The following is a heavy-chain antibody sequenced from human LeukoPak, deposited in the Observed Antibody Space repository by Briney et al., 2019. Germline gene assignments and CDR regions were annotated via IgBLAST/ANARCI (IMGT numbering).Heavy chain of an antibody. J-gene: IGHJ6*03. CDR3: ARGTAASYYYYYMDV. Sequence: GGSLRLSCAASGFTFSSYAMHWVRQAPGKGLEYVSAISSNGGSTYYANSVKGRFTTSRDNSKNTLYLQMGSLRAEDMAVYYCARGTAASYYYYYMDVWGKGTTVTVSS. D-gene: IGHD6-13*01. V-gene: IGHV3-64*01. CDR2: ISSNGGST. CDR1: GFTFSSYA.